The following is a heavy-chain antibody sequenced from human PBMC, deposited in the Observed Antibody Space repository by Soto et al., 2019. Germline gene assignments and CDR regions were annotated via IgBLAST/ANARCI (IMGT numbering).Heavy chain of an antibody. CDR1: GGSISSGGYY. D-gene: IGHD3-10*01. Sequence: PSETLSLTCTVSGGSISSGGYYWSWIRQHPGKGLEWIGYIYYSGSTYYNPSLKSRVTISVDTSKNQFSLKLSSVTAADTAVYYCSSDYRGGAFDIWGQGTMVTVSS. J-gene: IGHJ3*02. V-gene: IGHV4-31*03. CDR3: SSDYRGGAFDI. CDR2: IYYSGST.